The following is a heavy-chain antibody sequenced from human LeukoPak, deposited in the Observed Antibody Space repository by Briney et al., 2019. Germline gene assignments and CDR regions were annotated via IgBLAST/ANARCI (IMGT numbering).Heavy chain of an antibody. Sequence: PSETLSLTCAVYGGSFNGYYWSWIRQPPGKGLEWIGEINHSGSTNYNPSLKSRVTISVDTSKNQFSLKLSSVTAADTAVYYCARASLRVGATTHWGQGTLVTVSS. CDR3: ARASLRVGATTH. CDR2: INHSGST. D-gene: IGHD1-26*01. CDR1: GGSFNGYY. J-gene: IGHJ4*02. V-gene: IGHV4-34*01.